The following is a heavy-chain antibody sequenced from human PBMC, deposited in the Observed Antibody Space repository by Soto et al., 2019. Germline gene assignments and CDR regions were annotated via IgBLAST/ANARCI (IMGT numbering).Heavy chain of an antibody. CDR1: GSTLSSHW. D-gene: IGHD1-26*01. J-gene: IGHJ4*02. Sequence: EVQLVESGGGLVQPGGSLRLSCVISGSTLSSHWMTWVRQAPGKGLEWVASINQDGFGKHYLDSVKGRFTISRDTANSSLSLQMDSLRAEDTAVYYCAKDHGSGSYPYWGQGTLVTVS. CDR2: INQDGFGK. CDR3: AKDHGSGSYPY. V-gene: IGHV3-7*05.